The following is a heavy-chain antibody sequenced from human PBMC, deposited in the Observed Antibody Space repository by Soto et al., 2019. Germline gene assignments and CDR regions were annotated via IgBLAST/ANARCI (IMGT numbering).Heavy chain of an antibody. D-gene: IGHD2-15*01. J-gene: IGHJ4*02. V-gene: IGHV3-33*01. CDR1: GFSFSDYG. CDR3: ARGACIERGERDFDY. Sequence: GSLRLSCAASGFSFSDYGMHWVRQAPGKGLEWVAAIWYDGSHKYHADSVKDRFTISRDNSKNTLYLQMDSLRAEDTAVYYCARGACIERGERDFDYWGQGALVTVSS. CDR2: IWYDGSHK.